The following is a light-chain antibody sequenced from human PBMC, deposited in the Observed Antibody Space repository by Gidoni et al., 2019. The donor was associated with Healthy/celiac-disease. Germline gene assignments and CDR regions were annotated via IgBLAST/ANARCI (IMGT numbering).Light chain of an antibody. CDR3: QSYDSSIDVV. CDR2: EDN. CDR1: RGSIASNY. J-gene: IGLJ2*01. V-gene: IGLV6-57*01. Sequence: NFMLTQPHSVSESPGKTGTISCTRSRGSIASNYVPWYQQRPGSSPTTVIYEDNQRPSGVPDRFSGSIASSSNSASLTISGLKTEDEADYSCQSYDSSIDVVFGGGTKLTVL.